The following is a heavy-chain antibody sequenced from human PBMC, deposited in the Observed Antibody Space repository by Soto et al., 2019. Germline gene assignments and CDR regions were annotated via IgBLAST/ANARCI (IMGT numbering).Heavy chain of an antibody. CDR3: ARDGWVNYYFDY. CDR2: ISYDGSNK. CDR1: GFTFSSYA. J-gene: IGHJ4*02. V-gene: IGHV3-30-3*01. Sequence: GGSLRLSCAASGFTFSSYAMHWVRQAPGRGLEWVAVISYDGSNKYYADSVKGRFTISRDNSKNTLYLQMNSLRAEDTAVYYCARDGWVNYYFDYWGQGTLVTVSS. D-gene: IGHD1-7*01.